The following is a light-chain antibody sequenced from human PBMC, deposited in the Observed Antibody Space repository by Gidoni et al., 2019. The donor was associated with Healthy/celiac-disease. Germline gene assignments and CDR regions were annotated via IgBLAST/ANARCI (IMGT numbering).Light chain of an antibody. V-gene: IGKV3-20*01. CDR2: GAS. J-gene: IGKJ4*01. Sequence: EIVLTQSPGTLSLSPGERATLSCRASQSVSSSYLAWYQKTPGQAPRLLIYGASSRATGIPDRFSGSGSGTDFTLTISRLVPEDFAVYYCQQYGSSPLTFGGGTKVEIK. CDR1: QSVSSSY. CDR3: QQYGSSPLT.